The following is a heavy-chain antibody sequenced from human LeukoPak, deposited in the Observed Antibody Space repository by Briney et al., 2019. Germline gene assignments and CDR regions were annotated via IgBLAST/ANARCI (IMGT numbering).Heavy chain of an antibody. Sequence: ETLSLTCTVSGGSISSYYWSWIRQPPGKGLEWIGYIYYSGSTNYNPSLKSRVTISVDTSKNQFSLKLSSVTAADTAVYYCARDRGGNDSGYFDLWGRGTLVTVSS. J-gene: IGHJ2*01. CDR3: ARDRGGNDSGYFDL. CDR2: IYYSGST. CDR1: GGSISSYY. D-gene: IGHD2-15*01. V-gene: IGHV4-59*01.